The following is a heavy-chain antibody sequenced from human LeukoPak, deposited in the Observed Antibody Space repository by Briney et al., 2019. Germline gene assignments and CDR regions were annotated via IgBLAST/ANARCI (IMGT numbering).Heavy chain of an antibody. CDR3: ASVYKYGMDV. V-gene: IGHV1-69*13. CDR1: GYTFTSYG. Sequence: ASVKVSCTASGYTFTSYGISWVRQAPGQGLEWMGGIIPIFGTANYAQKFQGRVTITADESTSTAYMELSSLRSEDTAVYYCASVYKYGMDVWGQGTTVIVSS. J-gene: IGHJ6*02. CDR2: IIPIFGTA.